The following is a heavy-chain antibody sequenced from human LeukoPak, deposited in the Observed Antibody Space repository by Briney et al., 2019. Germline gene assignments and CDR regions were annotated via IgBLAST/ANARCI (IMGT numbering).Heavy chain of an antibody. Sequence: GGSLRLSCAASGFIFSDYYMSWIRQAPGKGLEWVGRIRKRPNSYTTEYAASVQGRFAISRDDSKNSLYLQMNSLKTEDTAVYYCARVSTTVAGSDYLDYWGQGTQVTISS. J-gene: IGHJ4*02. CDR1: GFIFSDYY. CDR3: ARVSTTVAGSDYLDY. CDR2: IRKRPNSYTT. V-gene: IGHV3-72*01. D-gene: IGHD6-19*01.